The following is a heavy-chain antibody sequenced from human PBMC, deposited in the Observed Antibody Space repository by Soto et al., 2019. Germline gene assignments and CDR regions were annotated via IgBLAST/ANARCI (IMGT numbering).Heavy chain of an antibody. CDR2: ISYDGSNK. V-gene: IGHV3-30-3*01. CDR1: GFTFSSYA. D-gene: IGHD2-15*01. CDR3: ARDISCGGYCSGGSCYSVYYYYGMDV. Sequence: GGSLRLSCAASGFTFSSYAMHWVRQAPGKGLEWVAVISYDGSNKYYADSVKGRFTISRDNSKNTLYLQMNSLRAEDTAVYYCARDISCGGYCSGGSCYSVYYYYGMDVWGQGTTVTVSS. J-gene: IGHJ6*02.